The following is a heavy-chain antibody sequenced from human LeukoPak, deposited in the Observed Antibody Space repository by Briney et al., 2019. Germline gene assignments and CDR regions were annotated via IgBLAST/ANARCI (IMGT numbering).Heavy chain of an antibody. CDR1: GFAFSSYV. V-gene: IGHV3-21*01. D-gene: IGHD1-26*01. Sequence: PGGSLRLSCAASGFAFSSYVMSWVRQAPGKGLEWVSSISSSGSYIYYADSVKGRFTISRDNAKNSLSLQMNSLRAEDTAVYYCARALSYSGSYWFDPWGQGTLVTVSS. J-gene: IGHJ5*02. CDR2: ISSSGSYI. CDR3: ARALSYSGSYWFDP.